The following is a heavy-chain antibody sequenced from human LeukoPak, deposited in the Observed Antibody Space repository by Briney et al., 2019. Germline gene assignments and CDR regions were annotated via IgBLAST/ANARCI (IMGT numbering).Heavy chain of an antibody. Sequence: GGSLRLSCAASGFTFSTYSMNWVRQAPGKGLEWVSYISTSSSTIYYADSVKGRFTISRDNAKNSLFLQMNSLRAEDTAVYYCATDPGGGSGTYSDYWGQGTLVTVSS. J-gene: IGHJ4*02. CDR1: GFTFSTYS. CDR3: ATDPGGGSGTYSDY. V-gene: IGHV3-48*04. CDR2: ISTSSSTI. D-gene: IGHD3-10*01.